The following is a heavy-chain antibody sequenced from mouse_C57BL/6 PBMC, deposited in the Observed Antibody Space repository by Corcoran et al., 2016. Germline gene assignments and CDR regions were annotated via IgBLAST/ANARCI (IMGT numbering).Heavy chain of an antibody. CDR1: GYTFTDYY. J-gene: IGHJ2*01. V-gene: IGHV1-26*01. CDR3: ARYRDYGRRYYFDY. D-gene: IGHD1-1*01. Sequence: EVQLQQSGPELVKPGASVKISCKASGYTFTDYYMNWVKQSHGKSLEWIGDINPNNGGTSYNQKFKGKATLTVDKSSSTAYMELRSLTSEDSAVYYCARYRDYGRRYYFDYWGQGTTLTVSS. CDR2: INPNNGGT.